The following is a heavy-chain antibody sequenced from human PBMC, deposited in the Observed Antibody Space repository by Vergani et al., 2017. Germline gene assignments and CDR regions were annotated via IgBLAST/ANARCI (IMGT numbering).Heavy chain of an antibody. CDR1: GFSLSTSGMC. J-gene: IGHJ6*02. CDR3: ARIPSYYDYVWGKQRRYYCGMDV. V-gene: IGHV2-70*01. D-gene: IGHD3-16*01. Sequence: QVTLRESGPALVKPTQTLTLTCNFSGFSLSTSGMCVSWIRLPPGKALEWLALIDWDDDKYYSTSLKSRLTISKDTSKNQVVLTMTNMDPVDTATYYCARIPSYYDYVWGKQRRYYCGMDVWGQGTTVTVSS. CDR2: IDWDDDK.